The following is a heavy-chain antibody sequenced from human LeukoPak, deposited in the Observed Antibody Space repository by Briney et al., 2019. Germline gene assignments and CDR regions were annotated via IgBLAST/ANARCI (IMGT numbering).Heavy chain of an antibody. CDR2: INPNSGGT. J-gene: IGHJ4*02. CDR1: GYTFTGYY. D-gene: IGHD6-13*01. CDR3: ARLRIAAAGILNFDY. Sequence: ASVKVSCKASGYTFTGYYMHWVRQAPGQGLKWMGRINPNSGGTNYAQKFQGRVTMTRDTSISTAYMELSRLRSDDTAVYYCARLRIAAAGILNFDYWGQGTLVTVSS. V-gene: IGHV1-2*06.